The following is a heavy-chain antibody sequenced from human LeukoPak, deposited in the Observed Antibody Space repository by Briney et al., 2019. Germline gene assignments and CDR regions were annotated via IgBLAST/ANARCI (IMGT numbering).Heavy chain of an antibody. CDR2: IYYNVNT. CDR3: AKGGWSLDI. CDR1: GGSISGSY. V-gene: IGHV4-59*03. D-gene: IGHD6-19*01. J-gene: IGHJ3*02. Sequence: SGTLSLTCSVSGGSISGSYWSWIRQSPGKGLDWIGYIYYNVNTDYNPSLRSRLTMSVDTSKNQFSLKLTSVTAADTALYYCAKGGWSLDIWGQGTMVTVSS.